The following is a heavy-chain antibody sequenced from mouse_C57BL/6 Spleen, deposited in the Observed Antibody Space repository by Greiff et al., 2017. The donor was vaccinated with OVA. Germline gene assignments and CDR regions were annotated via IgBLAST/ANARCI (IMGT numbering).Heavy chain of an antibody. CDR1: GYSITSGYY. CDR3: ARDLPGDYAMDY. V-gene: IGHV3-6*01. J-gene: IGHJ4*01. CDR2: ISYDGSN. Sequence: EVQRVESGPGLVKPSQSLSLTCSVTGYSITSGYYWNWIRQFPGNKLEWMGYISYDGSNNYNPSLKNRISITRDTSKNQFFLKLNSVTTEDTATYYCARDLPGDYAMDYWGQGTSVTVSS.